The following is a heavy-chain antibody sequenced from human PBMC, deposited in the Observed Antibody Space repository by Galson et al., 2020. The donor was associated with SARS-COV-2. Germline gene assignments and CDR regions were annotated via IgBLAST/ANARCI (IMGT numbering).Heavy chain of an antibody. CDR1: GFTFSSYA. J-gene: IGHJ6*03. V-gene: IGHV3-30-3*01. CDR2: ISYDGSNK. CDR3: ARQGMTTDHLDYYYMDV. Sequence: GGSLRLSCAASGFTFSSYAMHWVRQAPGKGLEWVAVISYDGSNKYYADSVKGRFTISRDNSKNTLYLQMNSLRAEDTAVYYCARQGMTTDHLDYYYMDVWGKGTTVTVSS. D-gene: IGHD4-4*01.